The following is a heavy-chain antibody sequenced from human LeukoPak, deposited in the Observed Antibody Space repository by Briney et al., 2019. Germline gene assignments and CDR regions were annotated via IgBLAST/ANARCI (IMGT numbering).Heavy chain of an antibody. CDR3: ARDSPIKQQLVEPY. V-gene: IGHV1-18*01. CDR1: GYTFTSYG. CDR2: ISAYNGNT. J-gene: IGHJ4*02. Sequence: ASVKVSCKASGYTFTSYGISWVRQAPGQGLECMGWISAYNGNTNYAQKLQGRVTMTTNTSTSTAYMELRSLRSDDTAVHYCARDSPIKQQLVEPYWGQGTLVTVSS. D-gene: IGHD6-13*01.